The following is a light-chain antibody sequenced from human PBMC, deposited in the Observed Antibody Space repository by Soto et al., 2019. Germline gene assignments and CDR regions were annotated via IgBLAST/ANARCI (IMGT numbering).Light chain of an antibody. Sequence: QSALTPPPSAAGSPGQSVTRSCTGTSPEVGGYNYLSWYQQHPGKAPQLLIYEVSKRPSGFPDRFSGSKSGNTGSLTVSGLQAADEADYYCNTYAGSNLLGVSGGGTKLTVL. CDR2: EVS. CDR3: NTYAGSNLLGV. CDR1: SPEVGGYNY. J-gene: IGLJ2*01. V-gene: IGLV2-8*01.